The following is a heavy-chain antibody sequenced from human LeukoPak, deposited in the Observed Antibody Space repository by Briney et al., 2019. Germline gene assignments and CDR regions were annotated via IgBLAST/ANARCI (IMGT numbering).Heavy chain of an antibody. V-gene: IGHV4-59*01. CDR1: GGSISSYY. J-gene: IGHJ4*02. CDR2: IYYSGST. CDR3: AREGGDYHNDY. Sequence: SETLSLTCTVSGGSISSYYWSWIRQPPGKGLEWIGYIYYSGSTNYNPSLKSRVTISVDTSKNQFSLKLSSVTAADTAVYYCAREGGDYHNDYWGQGTLVTVSS. D-gene: IGHD5-12*01.